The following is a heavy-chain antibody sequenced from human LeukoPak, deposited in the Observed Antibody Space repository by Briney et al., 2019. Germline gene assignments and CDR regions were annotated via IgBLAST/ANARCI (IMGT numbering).Heavy chain of an antibody. CDR1: GFIFSSYG. CDR2: ISSGGAYT. CDR3: ARDPEVPDYYSYMDV. Sequence: SGGSLRLSCTGSGFIFSSYGLFWVRQAPGKGLEWVSAISSGGAYTYYADSVKGRFTIFRDNALNSVSLQMNGLRAEDTAIYYCARDPEVPDYYSYMDVWGKGTTVTVSS. V-gene: IGHV3-21*01. J-gene: IGHJ6*03.